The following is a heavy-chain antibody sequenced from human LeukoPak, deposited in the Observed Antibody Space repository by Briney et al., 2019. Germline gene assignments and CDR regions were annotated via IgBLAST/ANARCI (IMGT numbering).Heavy chain of an antibody. CDR1: GFTFSSYS. J-gene: IGHJ3*02. CDR3: ARLHLGYCGSTSCSDAFDI. Sequence: GGSLRLSCAASGFTFSSYSMNWVRQAPGKGLEWVSYISSSSSTIYYADSVKGRFTISRDNAKNSLYLQMNSLRDEDTAVYYCARLHLGYCGSTSCSDAFDIWGQGTMVTVSS. V-gene: IGHV3-48*02. D-gene: IGHD2-2*01. CDR2: ISSSSSTI.